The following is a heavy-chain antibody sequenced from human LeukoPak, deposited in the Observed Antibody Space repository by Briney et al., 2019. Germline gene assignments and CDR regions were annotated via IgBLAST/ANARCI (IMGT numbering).Heavy chain of an antibody. J-gene: IGHJ4*02. V-gene: IGHV4-39*01. Sequence: PSETLSLTCTVSGGSISSSSYYWGWIRQPPGKGLEWIGSIYYSGSTYYNPSLKSRVTISLDTSKNQFSLKLSSVTAADTAVYYCWTYYDFWSGYYTGHDYWGQGTLVTVSS. D-gene: IGHD3-3*01. CDR1: GGSISSSSYY. CDR3: WTYYDFWSGYYTGHDY. CDR2: IYYSGST.